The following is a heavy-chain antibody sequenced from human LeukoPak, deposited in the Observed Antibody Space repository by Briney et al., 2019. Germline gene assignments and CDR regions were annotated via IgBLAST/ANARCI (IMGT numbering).Heavy chain of an antibody. J-gene: IGHJ4*02. V-gene: IGHV1-2*06. CDR2: INPNSGGT. D-gene: IGHD2-15*01. Sequence: GASVKVSCKASGYTFTGYYMHWVRQAPGQGLEWMGRINPNSGGTNYAQKFQGRVTMTRDTSISTAYMELSRLRSDDTAVYYCARDSGDCSGGSCYSFVDYWGQGTLVTVSS. CDR1: GYTFTGYY. CDR3: ARDSGDCSGGSCYSFVDY.